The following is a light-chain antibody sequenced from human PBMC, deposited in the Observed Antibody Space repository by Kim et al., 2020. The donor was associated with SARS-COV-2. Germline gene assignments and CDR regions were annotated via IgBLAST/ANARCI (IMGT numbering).Light chain of an antibody. V-gene: IGKV3-15*01. CDR3: QQYNNWPPWT. CDR2: GAS. CDR1: QSVSSN. Sequence: SLGERATFSCRASQSVSSNLAWYQQKPGQAPRLLIYGASNRATGIPARFSGSGSGTEFTLTISSLQSEDFAVYYCQQYNNWPPWTFGQGTQVDIK. J-gene: IGKJ1*01.